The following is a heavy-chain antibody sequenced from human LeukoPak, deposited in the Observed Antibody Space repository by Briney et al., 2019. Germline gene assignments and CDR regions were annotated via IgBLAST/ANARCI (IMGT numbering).Heavy chain of an antibody. J-gene: IGHJ4*02. Sequence: GGSLRLSCAASGFSFSSYWMNWVRQAPGKGLVWVAHINTDGSTTTYADSVKGRFTVARDNAKNSLYLQMNSLRAEDTAVYYCARTGWLQSLDYWGQGTLVTVSS. CDR1: GFSFSSYW. CDR2: INTDGSTT. V-gene: IGHV3-74*01. D-gene: IGHD5-24*01. CDR3: ARTGWLQSLDY.